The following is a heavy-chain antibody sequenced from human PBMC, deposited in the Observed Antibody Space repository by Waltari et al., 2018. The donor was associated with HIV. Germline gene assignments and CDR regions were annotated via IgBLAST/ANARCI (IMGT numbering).Heavy chain of an antibody. D-gene: IGHD4-4*01. CDR3: ARGGDSPAPRALDI. CDR2: INFRGRT. V-gene: IGHV4-34*01. Sequence: QVQLQQWGAGLLKPSETLSLTCAVYGGSLTGHYWIFIRQPPGKGLEWIGEINFRGRTNQRPSLKSRVTMSLDTAQNQFSLKLTSVTAADTAVYYCARGGDSPAPRALDIWGHGTMVTVSA. J-gene: IGHJ3*02. CDR1: GGSLTGHY.